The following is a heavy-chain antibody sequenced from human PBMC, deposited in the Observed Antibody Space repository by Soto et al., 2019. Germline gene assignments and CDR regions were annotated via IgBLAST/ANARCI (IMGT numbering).Heavy chain of an antibody. V-gene: IGHV1-18*04. CDR1: GYTFTSYG. CDR3: ARDWDVWSGYYRKEFDP. J-gene: IGHJ5*02. Sequence: QVQLVQSGAEVKKPGASVKVSCKASGYTFTSYGISWVRQAPGQGLEWMGWISAYNGNTNYAQKLQGRVTMTTDTSTSKAYMELRSLRSDDTAVYYCARDWDVWSGYYRKEFDPWGQGTLVTVSS. D-gene: IGHD3-3*01. CDR2: ISAYNGNT.